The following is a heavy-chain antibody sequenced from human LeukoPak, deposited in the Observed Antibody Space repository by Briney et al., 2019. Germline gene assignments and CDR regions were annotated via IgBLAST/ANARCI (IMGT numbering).Heavy chain of an antibody. CDR2: IYTSGST. Sequence: SETLSLTCTVSGGSISSGSYYWSWIRQPAGKGLEWIGRIYTSGSTNYNPPLKSRVTISVDTSKNQFSLKLSSVTAADTAVYYCARSFRYYDSSGPPPDLWGRGTLSLSPQ. V-gene: IGHV4-61*02. J-gene: IGHJ2*01. CDR3: ARSFRYYDSSGPPPDL. D-gene: IGHD3-22*01. CDR1: GGSISSGSYY.